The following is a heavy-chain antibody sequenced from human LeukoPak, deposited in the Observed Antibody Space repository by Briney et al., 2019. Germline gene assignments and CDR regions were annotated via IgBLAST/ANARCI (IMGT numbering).Heavy chain of an antibody. J-gene: IGHJ4*02. Sequence: GGSLRLSCAASGFTFSSYGMHWVRQAPGKGLEWVAVISYDGSNKYYADSVKGRFTISRDNSKNTLYLQMNSLRAEDTAVYYCTTDPPRPPFGKVDYWGQGTLVTVSS. CDR3: TTDPPRPPFGKVDY. CDR2: ISYDGSNK. V-gene: IGHV3-30*03. D-gene: IGHD3-10*01. CDR1: GFTFSSYG.